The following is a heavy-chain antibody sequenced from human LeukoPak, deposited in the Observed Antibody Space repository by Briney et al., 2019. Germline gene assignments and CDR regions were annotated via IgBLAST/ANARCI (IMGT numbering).Heavy chain of an antibody. CDR3: VRDYLRESGAGGP. CDR1: GLTFSSYT. V-gene: IGHV3-21*01. J-gene: IGHJ5*02. Sequence: GGSLRLSCTGSGLTFSSYTMNWVRQAPGKGLEWVSSISPGGASTFHAESVKGRFTISRDNAKRSLYFQMNALGGDDTAVYYCVRDYLRESGAGGPWGQGTLVTLS. D-gene: IGHD3-10*01. CDR2: ISPGGAST.